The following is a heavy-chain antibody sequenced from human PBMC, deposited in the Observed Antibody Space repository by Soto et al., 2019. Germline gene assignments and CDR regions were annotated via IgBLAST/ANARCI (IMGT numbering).Heavy chain of an antibody. Sequence: QITLKESGPTLVKPTQTLTLTCTFSGFSLSTSGVGVGWIRQPPGKALEWLALIYWDDDKRYSPSLKSRLTINPAPSKSQVVLTMTNMDPVDTATYYCAPSGKYDYDCSGYYLDDAFDFWGQGTLVTVSS. CDR2: IYWDDDK. V-gene: IGHV2-5*02. CDR1: GFSLSTSGVG. D-gene: IGHD3-22*01. CDR3: APSGKYDYDCSGYYLDDAFDF. J-gene: IGHJ3*01.